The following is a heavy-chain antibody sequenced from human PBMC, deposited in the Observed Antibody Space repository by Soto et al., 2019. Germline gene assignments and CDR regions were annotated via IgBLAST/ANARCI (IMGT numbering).Heavy chain of an antibody. CDR2: ISGSGGGT. CDR3: AKPLYYYDSSGQYYFDY. Sequence: GGSLRLSCAASGFTFSSYAMSWVRQAPGEGLEWVSAISGSGGGTYYADSVKGRFTISRDNSKNTLYLQMNSLRVEDTAVYYCAKPLYYYDSSGQYYFDYWGQGTLVTVSS. J-gene: IGHJ4*02. V-gene: IGHV3-23*01. CDR1: GFTFSSYA. D-gene: IGHD3-22*01.